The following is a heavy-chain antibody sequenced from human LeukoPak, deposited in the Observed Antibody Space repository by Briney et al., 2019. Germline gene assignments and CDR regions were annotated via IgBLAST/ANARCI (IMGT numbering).Heavy chain of an antibody. CDR2: ISSSSYI. V-gene: IGHV3-21*01. D-gene: IGHD6-13*01. CDR1: GFTFSSYS. CDR3: ARAPADSSSWSDY. Sequence: PGGSLRLSCAASGFTFSSYSMNWVRQAPGKGLEWVSSISSSSYIYHADSVKGRFTISRDNAKNSLYLQMNSLRAEDTAVYYCARAPADSSSWSDYWGQGTLVTVSS. J-gene: IGHJ4*02.